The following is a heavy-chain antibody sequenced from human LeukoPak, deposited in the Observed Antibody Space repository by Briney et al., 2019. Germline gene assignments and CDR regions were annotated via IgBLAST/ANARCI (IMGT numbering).Heavy chain of an antibody. CDR3: ARQVYRRPSDY. V-gene: IGHV4-30-2*01. J-gene: IGHJ4*01. D-gene: IGHD1-14*01. CDR2: IYHSGST. CDR1: GGSISSGGYY. Sequence: SQTLSLTCTVSGGSISSGGYYWSWIRQPPGKGLEWIGYIYHSGSTYYNPSLKSRVTISVDRSKNQFSLKLSSVTAADTAVYYCARQVYRRPSDYWGQGTLVTVSS.